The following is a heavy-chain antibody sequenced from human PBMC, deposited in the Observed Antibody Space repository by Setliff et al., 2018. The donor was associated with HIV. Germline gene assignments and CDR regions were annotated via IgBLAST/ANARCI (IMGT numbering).Heavy chain of an antibody. Sequence: GGSLRLSCAASGFTFSSYGMHWVRQAPGKGLEWVAFIRYDGSNKYHADSVKGRFTIPRDNSKNTLYLRMNSLRAEDTAVYYCAKDGDYYYHTSGYYYPLGYWGQGTLVTVSS. J-gene: IGHJ4*02. CDR2: IRYDGSNK. CDR1: GFTFSSYG. D-gene: IGHD3-22*01. V-gene: IGHV3-30*02. CDR3: AKDGDYYYHTSGYYYPLGY.